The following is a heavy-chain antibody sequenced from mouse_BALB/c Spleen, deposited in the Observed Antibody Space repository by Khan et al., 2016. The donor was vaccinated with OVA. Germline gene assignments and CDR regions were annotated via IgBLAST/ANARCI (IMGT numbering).Heavy chain of an antibody. CDR2: IWGDGST. Sequence: QVQLKESGPGLVAPSQSLSIRCTVSGLSLTNYGVSWVRQPPGKGLEWLGVIWGDGSTNYHSVLKSRLTINKDNSKSQVFVKLNSLQPDDTATYVCAIIYYGNYWFAYWGQGTLVTVSA. CDR1: GLSLTNYG. V-gene: IGHV2-3*01. CDR3: AIIYYGNYWFAY. J-gene: IGHJ3*01. D-gene: IGHD2-1*01.